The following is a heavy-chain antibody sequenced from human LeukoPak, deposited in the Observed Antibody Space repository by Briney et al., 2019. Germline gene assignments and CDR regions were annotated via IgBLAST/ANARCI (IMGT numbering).Heavy chain of an antibody. CDR2: FSGRGDTT. V-gene: IGHV3-23*01. J-gene: IGHJ3*01. CDR1: GFALKNYG. Sequence: GGSLRLSCTASGFALKNYGMSWVRQAPGKGLEWVSTFSGRGDTTHYPDSVKGRFTISRDNSMNTLYLQVNSLSGEDTALYYCARDGFNYSSRDNDGFDVWGQGTTVTVSS. D-gene: IGHD4-11*01. CDR3: ARDGFNYSSRDNDGFDV.